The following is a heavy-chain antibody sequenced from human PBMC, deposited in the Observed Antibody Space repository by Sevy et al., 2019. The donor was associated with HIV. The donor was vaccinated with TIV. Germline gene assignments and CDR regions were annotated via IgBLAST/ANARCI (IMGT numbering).Heavy chain of an antibody. CDR1: GFTFSNAW. J-gene: IGHJ6*02. Sequence: GGSLRLSCAASGFTFSNAWMSWVRQAPGKGLEWVGRIKSKTDGGTTDYAAPVKGRFTISREDSKNTLYLQMNSLKTEDTAVYYCTTGPPGFYGMDVWGQGTTVTVSS. CDR2: IKSKTDGGTT. CDR3: TTGPPGFYGMDV. V-gene: IGHV3-15*01.